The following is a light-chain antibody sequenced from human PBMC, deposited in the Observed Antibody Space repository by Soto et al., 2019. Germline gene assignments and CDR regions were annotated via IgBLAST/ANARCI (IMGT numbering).Light chain of an antibody. V-gene: IGLV2-23*01. CDR2: EGS. CDR1: SSNVGGYNL. Sequence: QSALTQPASVSGSPGQSITISCTGTSSNVGGYNLVSWYQQYTGKTPKIVIYEGSQRPSGVSDRFSGSKSGNTASLTISGLQAEDEADHYCCSYGGSSTYVFGSGTKLTVL. J-gene: IGLJ1*01. CDR3: CSYGGSSTYV.